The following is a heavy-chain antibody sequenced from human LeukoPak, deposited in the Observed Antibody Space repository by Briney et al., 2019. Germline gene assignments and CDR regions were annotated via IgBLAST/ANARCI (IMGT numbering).Heavy chain of an antibody. D-gene: IGHD1-26*01. CDR1: GDSISTYY. J-gene: IGHJ4*02. V-gene: IGHV4-59*01. CDR3: ARLRWQLVGPYSDY. Sequence: SETLSLTCSFSGDSISTYYWSWIRQSPGKGLEWIGHIYSSGNTDYNSSLKSRVTIAVDTSKSQFSLRLSSVTATDTAVYYCARLRWQLVGPYSDYWGQGILVTVSS. CDR2: IYSSGNT.